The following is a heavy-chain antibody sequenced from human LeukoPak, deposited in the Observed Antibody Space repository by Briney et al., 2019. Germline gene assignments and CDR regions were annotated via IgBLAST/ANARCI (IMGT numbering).Heavy chain of an antibody. Sequence: GASVKVSCKASGGTFSSYAISWVRQAPGQGLEWMGRIIPIFGIASYAQKFQGRVTITADKSTSTAYMELGSLRSEDTAVYYCARPYDSSGYAGDFHAFDIWGQGTMVTVSS. CDR2: IIPIFGIA. V-gene: IGHV1-69*04. D-gene: IGHD3-22*01. J-gene: IGHJ3*02. CDR1: GGTFSSYA. CDR3: ARPYDSSGYAGDFHAFDI.